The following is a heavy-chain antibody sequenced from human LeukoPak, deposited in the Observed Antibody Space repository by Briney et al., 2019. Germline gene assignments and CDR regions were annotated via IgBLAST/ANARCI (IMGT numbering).Heavy chain of an antibody. Sequence: GGSLRLSCAASGFTFSSYAMHWVRQAPGKGLEWVAVISYDGSNKYYADSVKGRFTISRDNSKNTLYLQMNSLRAEDTAVYYCARDTAIGEYYFDYWGQGTLVTVSS. CDR2: ISYDGSNK. J-gene: IGHJ4*02. V-gene: IGHV3-30-3*01. CDR3: ARDTAIGEYYFDY. CDR1: GFTFSSYA. D-gene: IGHD5-18*01.